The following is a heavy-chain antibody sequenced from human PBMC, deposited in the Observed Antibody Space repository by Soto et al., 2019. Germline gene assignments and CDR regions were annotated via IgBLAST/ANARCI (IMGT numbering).Heavy chain of an antibody. V-gene: IGHV2-26*01. J-gene: IGHJ4*02. CDR3: AHNGLGGFDY. CDR1: GFSLSNAEMG. CDR2: ILSNDEK. D-gene: IGHD2-8*01. Sequence: SGPTLVNPTETLTLTCTVSGFSLSNAEMGVSWIRQPSGKALEWLAHILSNDEKSYSTSLKSRLTITKDTSKNQVVLTMTNMDPVDTATYYCAHNGLGGFDYWGQGTLVTVSS.